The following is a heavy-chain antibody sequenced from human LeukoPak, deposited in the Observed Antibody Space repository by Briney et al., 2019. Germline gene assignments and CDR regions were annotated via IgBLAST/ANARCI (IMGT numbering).Heavy chain of an antibody. J-gene: IGHJ3*02. D-gene: IGHD1-26*01. CDR2: IWYDGSNK. CDR3: ARPSGSYLDAFDI. Sequence: PGRSLRLPCAASGFTFSSYGMHWVRQAPGKGLEWVAVIWYDGSNKYYADSVKGRFTISRDNSKNTLYLQMNSLRAEDTAVYYCARPSGSYLDAFDIWGQGTMVTVSS. CDR1: GFTFSSYG. V-gene: IGHV3-33*01.